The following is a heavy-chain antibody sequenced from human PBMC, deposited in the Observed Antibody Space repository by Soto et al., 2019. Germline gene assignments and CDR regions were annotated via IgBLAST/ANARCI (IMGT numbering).Heavy chain of an antibody. CDR3: ALHYGSGSSYYYYGMDV. Sequence: QVQLVQSGAAVKKPGSSVKVSCKASGGTFSSYAISWVRQAPGQGLEWLGGIIPIFGTANYAQKFQGRVTITADESTSTAYMELSILRSEDTAVYYCALHYGSGSSYYYYGMDVWGQGTTVTVSS. CDR1: GGTFSSYA. J-gene: IGHJ6*02. D-gene: IGHD3-10*01. V-gene: IGHV1-69*12. CDR2: IIPIFGTA.